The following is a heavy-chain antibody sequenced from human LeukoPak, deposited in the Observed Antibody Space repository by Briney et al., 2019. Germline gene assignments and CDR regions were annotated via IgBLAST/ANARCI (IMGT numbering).Heavy chain of an antibody. Sequence: GGSLRLSCAASGFTFSSYAMSWVRQAPGKGLEWVSAISGSGGSTYYADSVKGRFTISRDNSKNTLYLQMNNLRAEDTAVYYCAKEELYYYGSGSPLDWFDPWGQGTLVTVSS. CDR3: AKEELYYYGSGSPLDWFDP. D-gene: IGHD3-10*01. CDR1: GFTFSSYA. V-gene: IGHV3-23*01. J-gene: IGHJ5*02. CDR2: ISGSGGST.